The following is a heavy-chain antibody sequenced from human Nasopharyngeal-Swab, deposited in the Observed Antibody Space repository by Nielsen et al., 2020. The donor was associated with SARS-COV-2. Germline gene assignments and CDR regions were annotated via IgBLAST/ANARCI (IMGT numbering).Heavy chain of an antibody. D-gene: IGHD4-17*01. V-gene: IGHV3-23*01. J-gene: IGHJ4*02. Sequence: VRQATGKGLEWVSAISGSGGSTYYADSVKGRFTISRDNSKNTLYLQMNSLRDEDTAVYYCAKPLYGDSPFDYWGQGTLVTVSS. CDR2: ISGSGGST. CDR3: AKPLYGDSPFDY.